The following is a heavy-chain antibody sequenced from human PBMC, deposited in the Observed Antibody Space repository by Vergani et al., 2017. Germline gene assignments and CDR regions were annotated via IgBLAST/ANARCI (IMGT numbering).Heavy chain of an antibody. V-gene: IGHV4-31*03. CDR2: IYYSGGP. Sequence: QVQLQESGPGLVKPSQTLSLTCTVSGGSISSGGYYWSWIRQHPGKGLEWIGYIYYSGGPYYNPSLKSRVTISVDTSKNQFSLKLSSVTAADTAVYYCAREGVRGRFGELYNWFDPWGQGTLVTVSS. J-gene: IGHJ5*02. D-gene: IGHD3-10*01. CDR1: GGSISSGGYY. CDR3: AREGVRGRFGELYNWFDP.